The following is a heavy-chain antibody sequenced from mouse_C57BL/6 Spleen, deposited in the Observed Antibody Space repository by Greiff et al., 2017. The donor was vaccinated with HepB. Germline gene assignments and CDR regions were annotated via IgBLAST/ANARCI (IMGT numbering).Heavy chain of an antibody. CDR3: ARPPYYGNLPYAMDY. D-gene: IGHD2-10*01. CDR1: GFTFSDYG. CDR2: ISSGSSTI. J-gene: IGHJ4*01. V-gene: IGHV5-17*01. Sequence: EVKLVESGGGLVKPGGSLKLSCAASGFTFSDYGMHWVRQAPEKGLEWVAYISSGSSTIYYADTVKGRFTISRDNATNTLFLQLTSLRSEDTTMYYCARPPYYGNLPYAMDYWGQGTSVTVSS.